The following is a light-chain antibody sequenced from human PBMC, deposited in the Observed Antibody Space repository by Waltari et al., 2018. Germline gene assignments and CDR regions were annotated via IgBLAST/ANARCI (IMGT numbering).Light chain of an antibody. V-gene: IGKV3-20*01. CDR1: QSVSSNY. CDR2: GIS. Sequence: ELVLTQSPVTLSLSPGERATLPCRASQSVSSNYLAWYQQKPGQAPRLLIYGISTRATGIPDRFSASGSGTDFTLTISRLEPEDFAVYYCQQYSSSPRTFGQGTTVAIK. J-gene: IGKJ1*01. CDR3: QQYSSSPRT.